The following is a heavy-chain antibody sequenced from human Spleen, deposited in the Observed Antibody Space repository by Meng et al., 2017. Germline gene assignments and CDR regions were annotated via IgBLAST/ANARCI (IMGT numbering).Heavy chain of an antibody. Sequence: SETLSLTCAVSGYSISSGYYWGWIRQPPGKGLEWIGYIYYSGSSNYNPSLKSRVTISVDTSKNQFSLKLSSVTAADTAVYYCARDRGGVPRGYYYYGMDVWGQGTTVTVS. CDR3: ARDRGGVPRGYYYYGMDV. V-gene: IGHV4-38-2*02. CDR1: GYSISSGYY. CDR2: IYYSGSS. D-gene: IGHD2-2*01. J-gene: IGHJ6*02.